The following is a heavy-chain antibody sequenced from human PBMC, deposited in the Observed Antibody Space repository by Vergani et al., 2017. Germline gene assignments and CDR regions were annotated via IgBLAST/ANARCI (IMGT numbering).Heavy chain of an antibody. CDR3: ARSRPYCTSGSCPAI. J-gene: IGHJ4*02. CDR1: GGSLDIHSQT. Sequence: QFHLQESGPGLVKPSQTLSLTCSFSGGSLDIHSQTWGWIRQPAGEGLEWIGLIDVKGNSNFSPSLESRVTMSADASRGRFSLNLRSVTTSDTAVYYCARSRPYCTSGSCPAIWGQGTLVTVSS. V-gene: IGHV4-61*02. D-gene: IGHD2-15*01. CDR2: IDVKGNS.